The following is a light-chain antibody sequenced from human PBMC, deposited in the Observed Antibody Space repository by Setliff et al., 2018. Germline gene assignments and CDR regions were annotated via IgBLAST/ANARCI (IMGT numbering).Light chain of an antibody. CDR2: DVS. V-gene: IGLV2-11*01. CDR1: SSDVGGYNY. J-gene: IGLJ1*01. CDR3: RSYAGIYTFV. Sequence: QSALTQPRSVSGSPGQSVTISCTGTSSDVGGYNYVSWYQQRPGKAPKLMIFDVSRRPSGVPDRFSGSKSGNTASLTISGLQAEDEADYYCRSYAGIYTFVFGSGTKVTVL.